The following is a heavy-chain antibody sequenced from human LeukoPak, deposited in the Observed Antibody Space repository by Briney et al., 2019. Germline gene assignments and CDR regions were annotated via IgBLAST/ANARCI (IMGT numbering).Heavy chain of an antibody. CDR2: ISYDGSNK. V-gene: IGHV3-30*18. CDR1: GFTFSSYG. CDR3: AKALSPY. Sequence: GGSLRLSCAASGFTFSSYGMPWVRQAPGKGLEWVAVISYDGSNKYYADSVKGRFTISRDNSKNTLYLQMNSLRAEDTAVYYCAKALSPYWGQGTLVTVSS. J-gene: IGHJ4*02.